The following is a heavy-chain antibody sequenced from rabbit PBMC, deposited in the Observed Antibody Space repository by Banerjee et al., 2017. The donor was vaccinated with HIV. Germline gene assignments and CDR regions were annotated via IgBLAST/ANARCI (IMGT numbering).Heavy chain of an antibody. CDR3: ASSTTWYYSL. Sequence: QSLEESGGDLVKPGASLTLTCTASGFTLNGYWMCWVRQAPGKGLEWIACINGGNSGSTYYASWAKGRFTISKTSSTTVTLQMTSLTAADTATYFCASSTTWYYSLWGPGTLVTVS. CDR2: INGGNSGST. J-gene: IGHJ6*01. D-gene: IGHD1-1*01. V-gene: IGHV1S40*01. CDR1: GFTLNGYW.